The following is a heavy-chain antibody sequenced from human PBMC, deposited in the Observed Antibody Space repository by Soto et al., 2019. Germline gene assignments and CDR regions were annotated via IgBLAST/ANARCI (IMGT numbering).Heavy chain of an antibody. Sequence: ASVKVSCKASGYTFTSYYMHWVRQAPGQGLEWMGFINPSGGSTSYAQRFQGRVTMTRDTSTSTVYMELSSLTSEDTAVYYCETEDPKDVLNGYRPGPFDSWSQGNLVTGSS. D-gene: IGHD3-9*01. CDR1: GYTFTSYY. CDR3: ETEDPKDVLNGYRPGPFDS. CDR2: INPSGGST. V-gene: IGHV1-46*01. J-gene: IGHJ4*02.